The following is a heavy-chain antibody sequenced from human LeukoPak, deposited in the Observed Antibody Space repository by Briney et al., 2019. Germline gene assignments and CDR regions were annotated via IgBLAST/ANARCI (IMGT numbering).Heavy chain of an antibody. J-gene: IGHJ3*02. CDR3: ARVLVCSGGSCYSGFVGAFDI. V-gene: IGHV4-59*01. CDR2: IYYSGST. CDR1: GGSISSYY. D-gene: IGHD2-15*01. Sequence: SETLSLTCTVSGGSISSYYWSWIRQPPGKGLEWIGYIYYSGSTNYNPSLMSRVTISVDTSKNQFSLKLSSVTAADTAVYYCARVLVCSGGSCYSGFVGAFDIWGQGTMVTVSS.